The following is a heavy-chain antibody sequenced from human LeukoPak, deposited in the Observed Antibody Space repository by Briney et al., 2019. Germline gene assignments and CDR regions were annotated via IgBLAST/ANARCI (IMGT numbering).Heavy chain of an antibody. D-gene: IGHD3-9*01. J-gene: IGHJ4*02. CDR3: ARDFDIMTHYAFDN. Sequence: PGGTLRLSCAASGFTFSSYSMDWVRQPPGKGLEWVSSVCGSSTYMYYRDSVKGRFTISRDNAKNSLYLQMNSLRAEDTAVYYCARDFDIMTHYAFDNWGQGSLVTVSS. V-gene: IGHV3-21*01. CDR2: VCGSSTYM. CDR1: GFTFSSYS.